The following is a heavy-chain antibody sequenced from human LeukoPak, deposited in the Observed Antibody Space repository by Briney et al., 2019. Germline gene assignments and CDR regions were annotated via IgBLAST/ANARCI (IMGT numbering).Heavy chain of an antibody. V-gene: IGHV3-9*01. CDR1: GFTFDDYA. CDR3: ARSAKRWLQYDAFDI. CDR2: ITWNSGSV. J-gene: IGHJ3*02. D-gene: IGHD5-24*01. Sequence: PGGSLRLSCAASGFTFDDYAMHWVRQAPGKGLEWVSGITWNSGSVVYADSVKGRFTISRDNAKNSLYLQMSSLRAEDTAVYYCARSAKRWLQYDAFDIWGQGTMVTVSS.